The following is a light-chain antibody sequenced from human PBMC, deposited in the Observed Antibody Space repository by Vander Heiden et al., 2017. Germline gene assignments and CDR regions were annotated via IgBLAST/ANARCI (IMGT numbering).Light chain of an antibody. CDR1: QLGVKY. V-gene: IGLV3-1*01. CDR2: HDS. J-gene: IGLJ2*01. Sequence: SYEQSQPPPLSVSPGQTASITCSGEQLGVKYACWYQQKPGQSPVPVIYHDSKRPSGIPERFSGSNSGNTATLTISGTQAMDEADYYCQAWDSSTAVFGGGTKLTVL. CDR3: QAWDSSTAV.